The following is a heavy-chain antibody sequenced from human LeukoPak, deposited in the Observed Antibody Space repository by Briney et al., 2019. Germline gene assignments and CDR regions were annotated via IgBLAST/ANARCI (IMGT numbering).Heavy chain of an antibody. J-gene: IGHJ5*02. V-gene: IGHV3-74*01. CDR2: ISYDGSST. CDR3: AKDLNGWNDVGGWFDP. D-gene: IGHD1-1*01. Sequence: GGSLRLSCVASGFTFSTYWMHWVRHAPRKGLVWVSRISYDGSSTNYADSVKGRFSISRDNAKNTLYLQMYSLRTEETAVYYCAKDLNGWNDVGGWFDPWGQGTLVSVSS. CDR1: GFTFSTYW.